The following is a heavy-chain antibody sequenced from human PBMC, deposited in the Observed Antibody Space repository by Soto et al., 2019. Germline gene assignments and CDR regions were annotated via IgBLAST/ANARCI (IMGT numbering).Heavy chain of an antibody. V-gene: IGHV3-7*01. CDR1: GFTFSSYL. CDR3: AREQSSSWYNYYYYGMDV. J-gene: IGHJ6*02. D-gene: IGHD6-13*01. Sequence: SGGSLRLSCAASGFTFSSYLMSWVRQAPGKGLEWVANIKQDGSEKYYVDSVKGRFTISRDNAKNSLYLQMNSLRAEDTAVYYCAREQSSSWYNYYYYGMDVWGQGTTVTVSS. CDR2: IKQDGSEK.